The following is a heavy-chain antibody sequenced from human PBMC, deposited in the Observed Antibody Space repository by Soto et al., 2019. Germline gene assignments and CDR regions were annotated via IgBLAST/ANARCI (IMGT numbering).Heavy chain of an antibody. CDR1: GYTFTSYD. J-gene: IGHJ4*02. Sequence: ASVKVSCKASGYTFTSYDINWVRQATGQGLEWMGWMNPNSGNTGYAQKFQGRVTMTRNTSISTAYMELSSLRSEDTAVYYCARSARIQLWPLHFVYWGQGTLVTVSS. D-gene: IGHD5-18*01. CDR2: MNPNSGNT. CDR3: ARSARIQLWPLHFVY. V-gene: IGHV1-8*01.